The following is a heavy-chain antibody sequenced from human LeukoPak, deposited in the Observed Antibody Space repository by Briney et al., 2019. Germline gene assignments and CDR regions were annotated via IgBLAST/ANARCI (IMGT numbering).Heavy chain of an antibody. D-gene: IGHD4-23*01. J-gene: IGHJ4*02. V-gene: IGHV4-61*01. CDR1: GGSVSSGIYY. CDR3: ARDIAYGANSLDY. CDR2: IYYSGST. Sequence: PSETLSLTCTVSGGSVSSGIYYWTWIRQPPGKGLEWIGYIYYSGSTNYNPSLKSRVTISVDTSKNQFSLKLSSVTAAGTAVYYCARDIAYGANSLDYWGQGTLVTVSS.